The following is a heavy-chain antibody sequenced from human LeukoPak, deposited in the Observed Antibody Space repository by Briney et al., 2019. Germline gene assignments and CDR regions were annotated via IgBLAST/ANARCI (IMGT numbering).Heavy chain of an antibody. D-gene: IGHD3-22*01. CDR3: AQERGSRGFFDY. V-gene: IGHV3-30*02. CDR1: GFTFRTYG. J-gene: IGHJ4*02. CDR2: IGSDGNEK. Sequence: GGSLRLSCAASGFTFRTYGMQWVCQAPGKGLEWVTFIGSDGNEKYYADSVKGRFTISRDNSRSTLYLQMNSLRVEDTAVYYRAQERGSRGFFDYWGQGTLVTVSS.